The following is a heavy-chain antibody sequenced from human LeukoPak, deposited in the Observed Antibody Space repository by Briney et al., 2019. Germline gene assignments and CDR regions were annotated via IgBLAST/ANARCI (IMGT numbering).Heavy chain of an antibody. Sequence: GGSLRLSCSASGFTFSSYAMHWVRQAPGKGLEYVSAISSNGGSTYYADSVKGRFTISRDNSKNTLYLQMSSLRAEDTAVYYCVKEGYSYGSYFDYGGQGTLVTVSS. V-gene: IGHV3-64D*06. CDR3: VKEGYSYGSYFDY. J-gene: IGHJ4*02. CDR1: GFTFSSYA. CDR2: ISSNGGST. D-gene: IGHD5-18*01.